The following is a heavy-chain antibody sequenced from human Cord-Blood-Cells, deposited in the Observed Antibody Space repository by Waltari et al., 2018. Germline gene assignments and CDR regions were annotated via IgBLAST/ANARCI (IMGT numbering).Heavy chain of an antibody. CDR3: ARVPYGDYVDY. D-gene: IGHD4-17*01. V-gene: IGHV3-74*01. Sequence: EVQLVESGGGLVQPGGSLRLSCAASVFTFSSYWLHWVRQAPGKGLVWVSRINSDGSSTSYADSVKGRFTISRDNAKNTLYLQMNSLRAEDTAVYYCARVPYGDYVDYWGQGTLVTVSS. CDR1: VFTFSSYW. CDR2: INSDGSST. J-gene: IGHJ4*02.